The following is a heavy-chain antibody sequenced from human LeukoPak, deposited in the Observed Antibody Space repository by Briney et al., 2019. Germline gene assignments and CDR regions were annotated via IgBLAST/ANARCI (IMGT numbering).Heavy chain of an antibody. V-gene: IGHV3-30-3*02. J-gene: IGHJ4*02. CDR2: ISYDGSNK. D-gene: IGHD3-22*01. CDR1: GFTFSGYP. CDR3: AKGSNYYDSSGLDY. Sequence: GKSLRLSCAASGFTFSGYPIHWVRQAPGKGLEWVAVISYDGSNKYYADSVKGRFTISRDNSKNTLYLQMNSLRAEDTAVYYCAKGSNYYDSSGLDYWGQGTLVTASS.